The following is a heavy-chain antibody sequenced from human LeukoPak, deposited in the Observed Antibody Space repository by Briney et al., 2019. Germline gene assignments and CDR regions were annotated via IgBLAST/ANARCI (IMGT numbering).Heavy chain of an antibody. CDR2: IKQDGSEK. D-gene: IGHD3-16*01. CDR1: GFTISSYW. J-gene: IGHJ4*02. Sequence: PGGSLRLSCAASGFTISSYWMNWVRQAPGKGLEWVANIKQDGSEKKYVDSVKGRFTISRDNAKNSLYLQMNSLRAEDTAVYYCARIRYDYVWGGGDYWGQGTLVTVSS. V-gene: IGHV3-7*01. CDR3: ARIRYDYVWGGGDY.